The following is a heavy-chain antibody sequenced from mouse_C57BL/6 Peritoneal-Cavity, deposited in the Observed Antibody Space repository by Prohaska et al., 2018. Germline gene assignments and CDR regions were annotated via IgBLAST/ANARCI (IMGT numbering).Heavy chain of an antibody. CDR1: GYTFTSYW. CDR3: LNWDRFAY. D-gene: IGHD4-1*01. Sequence: KASGYTFTSYWITWVKQRPGQGLEWIGDIYSGSGSTNYNEKFKSKATLTVDTSSSTAYMQLSSLTSEDSAVYYCLNWDRFAYWGQGTLVTVSA. J-gene: IGHJ3*01. V-gene: IGHV1-55*01. CDR2: IYSGSGST.